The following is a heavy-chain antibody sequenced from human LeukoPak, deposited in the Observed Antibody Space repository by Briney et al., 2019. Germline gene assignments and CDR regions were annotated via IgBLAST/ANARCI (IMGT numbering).Heavy chain of an antibody. CDR2: FDPGDGET. D-gene: IGHD3-22*01. CDR1: GYTLTELS. CDR3: ARGSPYYYDSSGYLDY. J-gene: IGHJ4*02. Sequence: ASVKVSCKVSGYTLTELSMHWVRQAPGKGLEWMGGFDPGDGETIYAQKFQGRVTITADESTSTAYMELSSLRSEDTAVYYCARGSPYYYDSSGYLDYWGQGTLVTVSS. V-gene: IGHV1-24*01.